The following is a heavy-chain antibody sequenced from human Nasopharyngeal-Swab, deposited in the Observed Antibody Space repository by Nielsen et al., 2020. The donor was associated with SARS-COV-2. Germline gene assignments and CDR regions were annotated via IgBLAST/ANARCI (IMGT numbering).Heavy chain of an antibody. D-gene: IGHD5-18*01. Sequence: EPLSLTCTASGGSISSSSNCWGQTPQPPGKGLGWIGGINCSTSTYYNPSLKSRVTISVDTSKNQFSLKLSSVTAADTAVYYCARHCRGYSYGLNLVYYLDYLGQGTLVTVSS. CDR1: GGSISSSSNC. CDR2: INCSTST. CDR3: ARHCRGYSYGLNLVYYLDY. J-gene: IGHJ4*02. V-gene: IGHV4-39*01.